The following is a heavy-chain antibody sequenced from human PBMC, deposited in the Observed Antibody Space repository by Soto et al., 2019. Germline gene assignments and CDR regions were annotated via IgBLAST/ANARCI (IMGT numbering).Heavy chain of an antibody. Sequence: EVQLVESGGGLVQPGGSLRLSCAASGFIFSSYWMHWVRQAPGKGLVWVSRINSDGSSTSYADSVKGRFTISRDNAKNALYLPMNSLRAEDTAVYYCAVAVAGPTAIGYWGQGTLVTVSS. CDR2: INSDGSST. CDR1: GFIFSSYW. D-gene: IGHD6-19*01. J-gene: IGHJ4*02. V-gene: IGHV3-74*01. CDR3: AVAVAGPTAIGY.